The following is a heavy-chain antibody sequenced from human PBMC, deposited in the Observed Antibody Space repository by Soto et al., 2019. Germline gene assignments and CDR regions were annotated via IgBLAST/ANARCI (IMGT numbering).Heavy chain of an antibody. CDR1: GGTFSSYA. CDR2: IIPIFGTA. V-gene: IGHV1-69*01. CDR3: ASGVYYYGSGRNYYYYYGMDV. Sequence: QVQLVQSGAEVKKPGSSVKVSCKASGGTFSSYAISWVRQAPGQGLEWMGGIIPIFGTANYAQKFQGRVKITADESTSTAYMELSSLRSEDTAVYYCASGVYYYGSGRNYYYYYGMDVWGQGPTVTVSS. J-gene: IGHJ6*02. D-gene: IGHD3-10*01.